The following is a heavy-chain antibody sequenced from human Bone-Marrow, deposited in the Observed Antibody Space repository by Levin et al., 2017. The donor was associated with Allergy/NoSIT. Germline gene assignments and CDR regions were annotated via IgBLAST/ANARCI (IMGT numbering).Heavy chain of an antibody. D-gene: IGHD3-3*01. V-gene: IGHV4-34*01. CDR1: GGSFSGYY. CDR2: INHSGST. J-gene: IGHJ5*02. Sequence: GSLRLSCAVYGGSFSGYYWSWIRQPPGKGLEWIGEINHSGSTNYNPSLKSRVTISVDTSKNQFSLKLSSVTAADTAVYYCARINRPKYYDFWSGYYLRFDPWGQGTLVTVSS. CDR3: ARINRPKYYDFWSGYYLRFDP.